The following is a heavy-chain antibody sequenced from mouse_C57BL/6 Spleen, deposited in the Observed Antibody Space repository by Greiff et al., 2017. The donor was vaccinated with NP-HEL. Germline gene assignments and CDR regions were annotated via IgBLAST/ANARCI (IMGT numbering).Heavy chain of an antibody. V-gene: IGHV5-9*01. J-gene: IGHJ1*03. D-gene: IGHD2-3*01. CDR2: ISGGGGNT. CDR1: GFTFSSYT. Sequence: EVKLMESGGGLVKPGGSLKLSCAASGFTFSSYTMSWVRQIPEKRLEWVATISGGGGNTYYPDSVKGRFTISRDNAKNTLYLQMSSLRSEDTALYYCARHDGYSWYFDVWGTGTTVTVSS. CDR3: ARHDGYSWYFDV.